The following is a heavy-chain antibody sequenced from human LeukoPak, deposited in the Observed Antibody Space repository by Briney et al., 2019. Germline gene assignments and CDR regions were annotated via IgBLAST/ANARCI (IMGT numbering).Heavy chain of an antibody. Sequence: GASVKVSCKASGYTFTGYYMHWVRQAPGQGLEWMGWINPNSGGTNYAQKLQGRVTMTTDTSTSTAYMELRSLRSDDTAVYYCARARGCGGDCYSDYYYYYYMDVWGKGTTVTVSS. J-gene: IGHJ6*03. D-gene: IGHD2-21*02. CDR3: ARARGCGGDCYSDYYYYYYMDV. CDR2: INPNSGGT. V-gene: IGHV1-2*02. CDR1: GYTFTGYY.